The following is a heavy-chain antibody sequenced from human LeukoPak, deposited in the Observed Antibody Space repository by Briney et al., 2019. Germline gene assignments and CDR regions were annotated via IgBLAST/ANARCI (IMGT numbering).Heavy chain of an antibody. CDR1: GYTFTGYD. V-gene: IGHV1-8*01. D-gene: IGHD1-26*01. J-gene: IGHJ4*02. CDR3: TRGSLSGSSRDY. CDR2: MNPDTGDT. Sequence: ASVRVSCKASGYTFTGYDINWVRQATGQGLEWMGWMNPDTGDTGYAQKFQGRVTMTRNTSIDTAYMELSGLRSEDWAVYYCTRGSLSGSSRDYWGQGTLVTVSS.